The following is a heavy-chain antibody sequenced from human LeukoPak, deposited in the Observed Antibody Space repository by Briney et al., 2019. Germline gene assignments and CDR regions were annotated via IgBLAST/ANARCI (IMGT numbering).Heavy chain of an antibody. Sequence: GESLKISCKGSGYSFTSYWISWVRQMPGKGLEWMGRIDPSDSYTNYSPSFQGHVTISADKSISTADLQWSSLRASDTAMYYCARLPYYYDSSDPSDYWGQGTLVTVSS. V-gene: IGHV5-10-1*01. D-gene: IGHD3-22*01. CDR3: ARLPYYYDSSDPSDY. J-gene: IGHJ4*02. CDR1: GYSFTSYW. CDR2: IDPSDSYT.